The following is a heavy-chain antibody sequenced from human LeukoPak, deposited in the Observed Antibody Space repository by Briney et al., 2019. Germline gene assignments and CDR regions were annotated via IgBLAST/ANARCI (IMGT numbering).Heavy chain of an antibody. CDR1: GGSISSSNW. V-gene: IGHV4-4*02. CDR3: AREGVDYGDNGFDP. CDR2: IYHSGST. Sequence: PSETLSLTCAVSGGSISSSNWWSWVRQPPGKGLEWIGEIYHSGSTNYNPSLKSRVTISVDKSKNQFSLKLSSVTAADTAVYYCAREGVDYGDNGFDPWGQGTLVTVSS. J-gene: IGHJ5*02. D-gene: IGHD4-17*01.